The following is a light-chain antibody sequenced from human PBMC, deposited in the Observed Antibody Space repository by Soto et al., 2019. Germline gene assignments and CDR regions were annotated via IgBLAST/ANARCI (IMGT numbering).Light chain of an antibody. V-gene: IGKV3-11*01. Sequence: EIVLTQSPATLSLSPGERATLSCRASQSVSSCLAWYQQKPGQAPRLLISEASNRATGIPARFSGSGSGTDFTLTVSSLEPEDFAVYYCQHRPDWPLTFGGGTKVEI. CDR1: QSVSSC. CDR2: EAS. J-gene: IGKJ4*01. CDR3: QHRPDWPLT.